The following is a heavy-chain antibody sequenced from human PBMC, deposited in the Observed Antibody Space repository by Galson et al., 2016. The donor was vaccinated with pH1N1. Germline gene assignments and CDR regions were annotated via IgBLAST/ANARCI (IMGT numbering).Heavy chain of an antibody. CDR2: INAGGTII. CDR3: ARDLQGVGEHYFDP. Sequence: SLRLSCAATGFSFSSYWIHWVRQVPGKGLVWVSTINAGGTIIMYADSVRVRFTVSRDYAKSTIYLYMANLSAEDTGRYYCARDLQGVGEHYFDPWGQGTPVTVSS. CDR1: GFSFSSYW. J-gene: IGHJ4*02. V-gene: IGHV3-74*03. D-gene: IGHD1-26*01.